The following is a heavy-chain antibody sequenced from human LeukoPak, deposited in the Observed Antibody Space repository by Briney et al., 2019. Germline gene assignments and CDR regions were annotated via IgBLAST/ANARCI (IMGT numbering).Heavy chain of an antibody. CDR1: GLTFSNYA. D-gene: IGHD1-26*01. Sequence: GGSLRLSCAASGLTFSNYAMTWVRQAPGNGLEWVSGISAGGGSTYYADSVKGRFTIPRDNSKNTLYLQMSSLRAEDTAIYYCAIHESSIPYWGQGTRVSVSS. V-gene: IGHV3-23*01. CDR2: ISAGGGST. CDR3: AIHESSIPY. J-gene: IGHJ4*02.